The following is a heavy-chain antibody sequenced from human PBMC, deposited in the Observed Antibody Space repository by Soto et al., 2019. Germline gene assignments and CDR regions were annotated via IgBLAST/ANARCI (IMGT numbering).Heavy chain of an antibody. V-gene: IGHV1-69*06. Sequence: ASVKISCRESGGTSSTYAISSVRQAPGQGLEWMGGIIPIFGPANDAQKFQGRVTITADKSTSTAYMELSSLRSEDTAVYYCARSNGMDVWGQGTTVTVSS. CDR2: IIPIFGPA. CDR3: ARSNGMDV. J-gene: IGHJ6*02. CDR1: GGTSSTYA.